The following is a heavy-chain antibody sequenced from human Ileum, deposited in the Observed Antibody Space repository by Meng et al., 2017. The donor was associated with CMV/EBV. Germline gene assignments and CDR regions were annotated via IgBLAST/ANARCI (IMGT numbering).Heavy chain of an antibody. CDR3: AHTYYDFWSGYYRAEYFQH. CDR1: LSTSGVG. CDR2: IYWNDDK. J-gene: IGHJ1*01. D-gene: IGHD3-3*01. V-gene: IGHV2-5*01. Sequence: LSTSGVGVGWIRQPPGKALEWLALIYWNDDKRYSPSLKSRLTITKDTSKNQVVLTMTNMDPVDTATYYCAHTYYDFWSGYYRAEYFQHWGQGTLVTVSS.